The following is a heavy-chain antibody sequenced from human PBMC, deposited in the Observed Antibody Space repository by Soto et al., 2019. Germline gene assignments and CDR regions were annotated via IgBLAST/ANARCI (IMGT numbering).Heavy chain of an antibody. CDR1: GFTFSSYA. Sequence: EVQLLESGGGLVQPGGSLRLSCAASGFTFSSYAMSWVRQAPGKGLEWVSAISGGGGSTYYADSVKGRFTIARDDSKNTLYLQMNSLRAEDTAVYYCAKVEAMSGYDTHYYCDYWGQGTLVTVSS. D-gene: IGHD5-12*01. V-gene: IGHV3-23*01. CDR3: AKVEAMSGYDTHYYCDY. CDR2: ISGGGGST. J-gene: IGHJ4*02.